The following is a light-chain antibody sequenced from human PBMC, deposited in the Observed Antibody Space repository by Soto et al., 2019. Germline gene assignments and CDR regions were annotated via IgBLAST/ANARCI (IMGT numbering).Light chain of an antibody. V-gene: IGKV3-20*01. J-gene: IGKJ5*01. CDR2: GAS. Sequence: EIGLTQSPASLSLSTGERATLSCRASQTVSSYLLWYQQKPGQAPRLLIYGASMRATGIPDRFSGSGSGTDFTLTIICMQPKDYAVSYWQQYGSSSTFAQGTLLE. CDR3: QQYGSSST. CDR1: QTVSSY.